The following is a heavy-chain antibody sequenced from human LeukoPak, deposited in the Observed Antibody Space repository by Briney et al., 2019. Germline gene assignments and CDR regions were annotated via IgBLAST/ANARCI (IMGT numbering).Heavy chain of an antibody. D-gene: IGHD3-22*01. Sequence: GGSLRLSCAASGFTFSSYAMSWVRQAPGKGLEWVSSISGSGGNTYYADSVKGRFTISRDSSKNTLYLQMSSLRAEDTAVYYCVKDTYYYDSSGYSPRYFQHWGQGTLVTVSS. CDR1: GFTFSSYA. CDR2: ISGSGGNT. V-gene: IGHV3-23*01. CDR3: VKDTYYYDSSGYSPRYFQH. J-gene: IGHJ1*01.